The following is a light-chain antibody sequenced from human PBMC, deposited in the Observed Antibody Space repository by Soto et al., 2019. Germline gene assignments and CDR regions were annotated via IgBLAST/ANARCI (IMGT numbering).Light chain of an antibody. V-gene: IGLV1-51*01. J-gene: IGLJ2*01. Sequence: QSALTQPASVSGSPGQSITISCTGTSSDVGGYVYVSWYQHHPGKAPKLIIYDNNKRPSGIPDRFSGSKSGTSATLGITGLQTGDEADYYCGAWDSSLSAVVFGGGTKLTVL. CDR1: SSDVGGYVY. CDR2: DNN. CDR3: GAWDSSLSAVV.